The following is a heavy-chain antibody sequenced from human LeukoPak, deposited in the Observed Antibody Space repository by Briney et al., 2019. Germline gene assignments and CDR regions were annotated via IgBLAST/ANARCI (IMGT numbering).Heavy chain of an antibody. J-gene: IGHJ1*01. CDR2: MNPNSGHT. V-gene: IGHV1-8*01. CDR1: GYTFTSHD. Sequence: GASVKVSCKASGYTFTSHDVNWLRQATGQGLEWLGWMNPNSGHTGFAQKFQGRVTMTRDTSISTAYMELSRLRSDDTAVYYCARATTYYDFWSGYYGPPEYFQHWGQGTLVTVSS. CDR3: ARATTYYDFWSGYYGPPEYFQH. D-gene: IGHD3-3*01.